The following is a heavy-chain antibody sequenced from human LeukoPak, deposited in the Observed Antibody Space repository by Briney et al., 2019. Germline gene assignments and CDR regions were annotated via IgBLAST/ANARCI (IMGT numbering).Heavy chain of an antibody. CDR3: AKDGDSKLHGYYFDY. CDR1: GFTFSNFA. D-gene: IGHD2-2*03. J-gene: IGHJ4*02. CDR2: ITGGDGGT. V-gene: IGHV3-23*01. Sequence: GGSLRLSCEASGFTFSNFAMTWVRQAPEKGLEWVATITGGDGGTFYADSVKGRFTLSRDNSENTLYLQMNSLRAEDTAVYYCAKDGDSKLHGYYFDYWGQGTLVTVSS.